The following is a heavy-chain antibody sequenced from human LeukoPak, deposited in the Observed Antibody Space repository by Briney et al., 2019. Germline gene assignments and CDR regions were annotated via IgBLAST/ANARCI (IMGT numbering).Heavy chain of an antibody. V-gene: IGHV4-61*01. CDR1: GGSVSSGSYY. J-gene: IGHJ3*02. CDR3: ARGTGDSGSWLPNDAFDI. Sequence: SETLSLTCTVSGGSVSSGSYYWSWIRQPPGKGLEWIGYIYYSGSTNYNPSLKSRVTISVDTSKNQFSLKLSSVTAADTAVYYCARGTGDSGSWLPNDAFDIWGQGTMVTVSS. D-gene: IGHD6-13*01. CDR2: IYYSGST.